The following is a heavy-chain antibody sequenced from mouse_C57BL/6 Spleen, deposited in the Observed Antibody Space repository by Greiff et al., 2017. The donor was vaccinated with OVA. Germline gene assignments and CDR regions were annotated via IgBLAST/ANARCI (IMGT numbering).Heavy chain of an antibody. V-gene: IGHV1-69*01. CDR1: GYTFTSYW. CDR2: IDPSDSYS. Sequence: QVQLQQPGAELVMPGASVKLSCKASGYTFTSYWMHWVKQRPGQGLEWIGEIDPSDSYSNYNQKFKGKSTLTVDKSSSTAYMQLSSLTSEDSAVYYCARSSDYWGQGTTLTVSS. CDR3: ARSSDY. J-gene: IGHJ2*01.